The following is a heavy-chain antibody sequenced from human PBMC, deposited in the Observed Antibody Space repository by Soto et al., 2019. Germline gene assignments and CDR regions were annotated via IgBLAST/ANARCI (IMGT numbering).Heavy chain of an antibody. CDR1: GFTFSSYA. V-gene: IGHV3-23*01. CDR2: ISGSGGNT. D-gene: IGHD1-26*01. Sequence: GGSLRLSCAASGFTFSSYAMSWVRQAPGKGLEWVPAISGSGGNTYYADSVKGRFTISRDNSKNTVYVQMNGLRAEDTALYYCAKDRSSGSYSKRADYWGQGTQVTVSS. CDR3: AKDRSSGSYSKRADY. J-gene: IGHJ4*02.